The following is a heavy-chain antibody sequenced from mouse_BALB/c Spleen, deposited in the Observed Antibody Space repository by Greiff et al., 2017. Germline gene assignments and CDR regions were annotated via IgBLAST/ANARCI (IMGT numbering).Heavy chain of an antibody. Sequence: QVQLQQPGAELVKPGASVKLSCKASGYTFTSYWMHWVKQRPGQGLEWIGEINPSNGRTNYNEKFKSKATLTSDKSSSTAYMELSSLTSEDSAVYYCARLILGGVLFDYWGQGTTLTVSS. CDR3: ARLILGGVLFDY. CDR2: INPSNGRT. V-gene: IGHV1S81*02. CDR1: GYTFTSYW. J-gene: IGHJ2*01.